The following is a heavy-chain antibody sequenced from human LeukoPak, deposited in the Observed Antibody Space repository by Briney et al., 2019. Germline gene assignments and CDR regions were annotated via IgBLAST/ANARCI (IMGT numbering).Heavy chain of an antibody. D-gene: IGHD5-24*01. CDR3: AKTLDGFWPQFDF. Sequence: GGSLRLSCAASGFIFSAYWVTWVRQAPGKGLEWVANMYQDGSEKYYVDSVKGRFTISRDNSRNTVYLQMSSLRSDDTAIYYCAKTLDGFWPQFDFWGQGTLLTVSS. CDR1: GFIFSAYW. J-gene: IGHJ4*02. V-gene: IGHV3-7*01. CDR2: MYQDGSEK.